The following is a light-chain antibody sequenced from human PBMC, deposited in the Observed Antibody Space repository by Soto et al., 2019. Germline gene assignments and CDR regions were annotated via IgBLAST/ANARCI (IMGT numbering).Light chain of an antibody. CDR3: CSYAGSSTFVV. CDR1: SSDVGSYNL. Sequence: QSALTQPASVSGSPGQSITISCTGTSSDVGSYNLVSWYQQHPGKAPKLMIYEGSKRPSGVSNRFSGSKSGNTASLTIPGLQAEDEDDYYCCSYAGSSTFVVFGGGTKLTVL. J-gene: IGLJ2*01. V-gene: IGLV2-23*03. CDR2: EGS.